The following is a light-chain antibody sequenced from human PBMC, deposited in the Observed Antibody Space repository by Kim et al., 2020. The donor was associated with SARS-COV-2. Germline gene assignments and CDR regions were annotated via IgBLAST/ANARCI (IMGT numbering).Light chain of an antibody. CDR2: KDS. CDR1: TLPKQY. J-gene: IGLJ3*02. CDR3: QSADSSGAYKV. Sequence: SPGQTARITCSGDTLPKQYAYWYQQKPGQAPVLVIYKDSERPSGIPERFSGSSSGTTVTLSITGVQAEDEADYYCQSADSSGAYKVFGGGTQMTVL. V-gene: IGLV3-25*03.